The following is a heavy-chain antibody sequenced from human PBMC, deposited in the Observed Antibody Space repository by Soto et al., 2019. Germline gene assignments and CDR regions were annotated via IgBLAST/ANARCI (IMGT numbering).Heavy chain of an antibody. CDR3: ARSPMVSYPRYGMDV. J-gene: IGHJ6*02. D-gene: IGHD2-8*01. V-gene: IGHV1-18*01. CDR1: GYTFTSYG. CDR2: ISAYNGNT. Sequence: QVQLVQSGAEVKKPGASVKVSCKASGYTFTSYGISWVRQAPGQGLVWMGWISAYNGNTNYAQKLQGSVTMTKDTSTSTAYMELRSLRSDDTAVYYCARSPMVSYPRYGMDVCGQGTTVTVSS.